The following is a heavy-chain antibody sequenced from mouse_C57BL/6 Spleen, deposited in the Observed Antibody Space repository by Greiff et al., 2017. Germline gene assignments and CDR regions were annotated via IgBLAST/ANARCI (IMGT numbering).Heavy chain of an antibody. CDR3: AREETGGGYFDV. J-gene: IGHJ1*03. CDR1: GFTFSSYA. Sequence: EVKVVESGGGLVKPGGSLKLSCAASGFTFSSYAMSWVRQTPEKRLEWVATISDGGSYTYYPDNVKGRFTITRDNAKNNLYLQMSHLKSEDTAMXYWAREETGGGYFDVWGTGTTVTVSS. CDR2: ISDGGSYT. V-gene: IGHV5-4*03.